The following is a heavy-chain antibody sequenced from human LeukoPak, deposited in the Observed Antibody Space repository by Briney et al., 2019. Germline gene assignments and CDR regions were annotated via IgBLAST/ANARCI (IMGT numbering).Heavy chain of an antibody. CDR2: IYSGGST. V-gene: IGHV3-53*01. Sequence: GGSLRLSCAASGFTVSSNYMSWVRQAPGKGLEWVSVIYSGGSTYYADSVKGRFTISRGNSKNTLYLQMNSLRAEDTAVYYCAREGGYDYRGVDYWGQGTLVTVSS. CDR1: GFTVSSNY. J-gene: IGHJ4*02. CDR3: AREGGYDYRGVDY. D-gene: IGHD5-12*01.